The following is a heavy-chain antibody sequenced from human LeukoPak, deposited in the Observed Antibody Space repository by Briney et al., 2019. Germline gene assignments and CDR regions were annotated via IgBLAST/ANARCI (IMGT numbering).Heavy chain of an antibody. V-gene: IGHV3-66*02. J-gene: IGHJ5*02. CDR2: IYSGGST. CDR3: ANSLARGTYNWFDP. CDR1: GFTVSSNY. Sequence: GGSLRLSCAASGFTVSSNYMSWVRQAPGKGLEWVSVIYSGGSTYYADSVKGRFTISRDNSKNTLYLQMNSLRAEDTAVYYCANSLARGTYNWFDPWGQGTLVTVSS.